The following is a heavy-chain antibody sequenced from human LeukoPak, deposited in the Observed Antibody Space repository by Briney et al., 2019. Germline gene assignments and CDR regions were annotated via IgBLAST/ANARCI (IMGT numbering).Heavy chain of an antibody. Sequence: KPSETLSLTCTVSGGSISSYYWSWIRQPPGKGLEWIGYIYYSGSTNYNPSLKSRVTISVDTSKNQFSLKLSSVTAADTAVYYCARDLFGSFLAFDIWGQGTMVTVSS. D-gene: IGHD3-10*01. V-gene: IGHV4-59*01. J-gene: IGHJ3*02. CDR3: ARDLFGSFLAFDI. CDR2: IYYSGST. CDR1: GGSISSYY.